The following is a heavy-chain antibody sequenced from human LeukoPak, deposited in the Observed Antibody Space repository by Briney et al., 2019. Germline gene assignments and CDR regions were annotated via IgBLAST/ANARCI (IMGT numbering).Heavy chain of an antibody. J-gene: IGHJ4*02. CDR3: ARRLGSADPWAEYYFDY. CDR2: IYYSGST. Sequence: PSETLSLTCTVSGGSISSYYWSWIRQPPGKGLEWIGYIYYSGSTNYNPSLKSRVTISVDTSKNQFSLKLSSVTAADTAVYYCARRLGSADPWAEYYFDYWGQGTLVTVSS. V-gene: IGHV4-59*08. D-gene: IGHD3-10*01. CDR1: GGSISSYY.